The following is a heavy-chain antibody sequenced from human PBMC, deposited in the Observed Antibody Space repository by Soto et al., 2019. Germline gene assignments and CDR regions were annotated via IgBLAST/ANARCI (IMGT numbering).Heavy chain of an antibody. D-gene: IGHD3-10*01. Sequence: SETLSLTCTVSGGSISSYYWSWIRQPPGKGLEWIGYIYYSGSTNYNPSLKSRVTISVDTSKNQFSLKLSSVTAADTAVYYCARGRARGERQAHYYYGMDVWGQGTTVTVSS. CDR1: GGSISSYY. CDR3: ARGRARGERQAHYYYGMDV. J-gene: IGHJ6*02. V-gene: IGHV4-59*01. CDR2: IYYSGST.